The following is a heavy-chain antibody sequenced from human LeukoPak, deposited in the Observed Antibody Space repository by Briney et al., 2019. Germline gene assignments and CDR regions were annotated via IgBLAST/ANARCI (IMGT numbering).Heavy chain of an antibody. CDR3: AREGGNHFYFDY. J-gene: IGHJ4*02. D-gene: IGHD4-23*01. CDR1: GGLHCLF. CDR2: IYASEST. Sequence: PSDPLPLLRSLSGGLHCLFQELYPPHPTEEGGVGIGRIYASESTNYNPSLKSRVTMSVDTSKNHFSLKLSSVTAADTAVYYCAREGGNHFYFDYWGQGTLVTVSS. V-gene: IGHV4-4*07.